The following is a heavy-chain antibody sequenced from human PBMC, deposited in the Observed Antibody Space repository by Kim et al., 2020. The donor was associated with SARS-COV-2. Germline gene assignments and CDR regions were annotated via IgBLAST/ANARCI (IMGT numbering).Heavy chain of an antibody. CDR1: GGSISTSSYY. D-gene: IGHD4-17*01. CDR3: ARDFATVTTGPDY. CDR2: IYYSGST. Sequence: SETLSLTCTVSGGSISTSSYYWGWIRQPPGKGLEWIGSIYYSGSTYYNPSLKSRVTISVDTSKNQFSLKLSSVTAADTAVYYCARDFATVTTGPDYWGQGTLVTVSS. J-gene: IGHJ4*02. V-gene: IGHV4-39*07.